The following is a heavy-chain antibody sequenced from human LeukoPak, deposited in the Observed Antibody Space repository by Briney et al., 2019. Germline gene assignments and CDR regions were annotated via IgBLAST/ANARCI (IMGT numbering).Heavy chain of an antibody. Sequence: SETLSLTCTVSGGSISSGGYYWSWIRQHPGKGLEWIGYIYYSGNTYYSPSLKSRLTISIDTPENQFSLKLSSVTAADTAVYYCARGQDDYSSFYTWFDPWGQGTLVTVSS. V-gene: IGHV4-31*03. D-gene: IGHD4-11*01. J-gene: IGHJ5*02. CDR3: ARGQDDYSSFYTWFDP. CDR2: IYYSGNT. CDR1: GGSISSGGYY.